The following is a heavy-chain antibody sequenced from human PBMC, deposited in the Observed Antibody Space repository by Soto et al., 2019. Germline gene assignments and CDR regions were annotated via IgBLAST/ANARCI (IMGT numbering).Heavy chain of an antibody. CDR2: INPSGGST. V-gene: IGHV1-46*03. D-gene: IGHD3-22*01. J-gene: IGHJ3*02. Sequence: ASVKVSCKASGYTFTSYYMHWVRQAPGQGLEWMGIINPSGGSTSYAQKFQGRVTMTRDTSTSTVYMELSSLRSEDTAVYYCARDSNNYYDSSGSSPFDAFDIWGQGTMVTVS. CDR1: GYTFTSYY. CDR3: ARDSNNYYDSSGSSPFDAFDI.